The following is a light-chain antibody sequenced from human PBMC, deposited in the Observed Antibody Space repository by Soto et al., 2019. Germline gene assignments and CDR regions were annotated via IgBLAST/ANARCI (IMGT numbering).Light chain of an antibody. CDR2: DDN. CDR1: SSNIGGNS. V-gene: IGLV1-51*01. CDR3: GSWDSSLSAYV. J-gene: IGLJ1*01. Sequence: SVLTQPPSVSAAPGHKVTISSSGSSSNIGGNSVSWYQQLPGTAPKLLIYDDNKRPSGIPDRFSGSKSGTSATLGITGFQTGDEADYYCGSWDSSLSAYVFGTGTKVTVL.